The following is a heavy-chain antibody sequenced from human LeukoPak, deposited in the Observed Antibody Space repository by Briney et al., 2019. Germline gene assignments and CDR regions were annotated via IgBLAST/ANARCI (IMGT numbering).Heavy chain of an antibody. J-gene: IGHJ6*02. CDR1: GGTFSSYA. D-gene: IGHD2-2*01. V-gene: IGHV3-23*01. Sequence: ASVKVSCKASGGTFSSYAMSWVRQAPGKGLEWVSAISGSGGSTYYADSVKGRFTISRDNSKNTLHLQMNSLRAEDTAVYYCAKGLDIVVPYYAMDVWGQGTTVTVSS. CDR2: ISGSGGST. CDR3: AKGLDIVVPYYAMDV.